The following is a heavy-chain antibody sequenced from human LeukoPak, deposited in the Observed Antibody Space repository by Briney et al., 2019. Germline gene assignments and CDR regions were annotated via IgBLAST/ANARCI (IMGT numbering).Heavy chain of an antibody. CDR2: IYYSGST. CDR3: AGGFLLLGELSLDY. CDR1: GGSISSYY. V-gene: IGHV4-59*01. D-gene: IGHD3-16*02. Sequence: PSETLSLTCTVSGGSISSYYWSWIRQPPGKGLEWIGYIYYSGSTNYNPSLKSRVTISVDTSKNQFSLKLSSVTAADTAVYYCAGGFLLLGELSLDYWAQEPRFTVPS. J-gene: IGHJ4*02.